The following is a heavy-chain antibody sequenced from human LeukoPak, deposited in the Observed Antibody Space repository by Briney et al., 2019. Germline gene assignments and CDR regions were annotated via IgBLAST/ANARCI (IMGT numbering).Heavy chain of an antibody. CDR3: ARTFGVVIAYFDY. CDR2: INPSGGGT. V-gene: IGHV1-46*01. Sequence: ASVKVSCKASGGTFSSYAISWVRQAPGQGLEWMGIINPSGGGTSYAQKFQGRVTMTRDTSTSTVYMELSSLRSEDTAVYYCARTFGVVIAYFDYWGQGTLVTVSS. CDR1: GGTFSSYA. J-gene: IGHJ4*02. D-gene: IGHD3-3*01.